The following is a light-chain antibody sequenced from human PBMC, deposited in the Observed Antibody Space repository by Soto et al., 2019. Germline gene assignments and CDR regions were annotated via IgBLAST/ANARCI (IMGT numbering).Light chain of an antibody. J-gene: IGKJ1*01. Sequence: EVVLTQSPGTVSLSPGERATLSWMASQSISSNYLAWYQQNPGQAPRLLIYGTCNRATGIPDRFSGSGSGTDFSLTISSLEPGDLAVYYCQQYGSSPRTFGQGTKVDIK. CDR2: GTC. V-gene: IGKV3-20*01. CDR1: QSISSNY. CDR3: QQYGSSPRT.